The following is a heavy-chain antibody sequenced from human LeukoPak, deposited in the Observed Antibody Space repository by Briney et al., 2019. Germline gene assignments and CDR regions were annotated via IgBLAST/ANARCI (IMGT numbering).Heavy chain of an antibody. CDR1: GFTFSSYS. CDR3: ARGSYYYDSSGYPFDY. D-gene: IGHD3-22*01. V-gene: IGHV3-21*04. J-gene: IGHJ4*02. CDR2: ISSSSSYI. Sequence: GGSLRLSCAASGFTFSSYSMNWVRQAPGKGLEWVSSISSSSSYIYYADSVKGRFTISRDNAKNSLYLQMSSLRAEDTALYYCARGSYYYDSSGYPFDYWGQGTLVTVSS.